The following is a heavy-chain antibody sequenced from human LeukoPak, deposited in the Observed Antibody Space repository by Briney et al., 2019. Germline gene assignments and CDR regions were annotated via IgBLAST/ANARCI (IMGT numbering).Heavy chain of an antibody. J-gene: IGHJ5*02. CDR1: GGSISSSSYY. CDR2: IYYSGST. CDR3: ARDSSSSNAPPLWTKKDNWFDP. Sequence: SETLSLTCTVSGGSISSSSYYWGWIRQPPGKGLEWIGSIYYSGSTYYNPSLKSRVTISVDTSKNQFSLKLSSVTAADTAVYYCARDSSSSNAPPLWTKKDNWFDPWGQGTLVTVSS. V-gene: IGHV4-39*07. D-gene: IGHD6-13*01.